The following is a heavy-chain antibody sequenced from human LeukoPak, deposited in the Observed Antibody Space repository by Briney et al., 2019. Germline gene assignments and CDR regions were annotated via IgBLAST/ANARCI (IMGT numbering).Heavy chain of an antibody. V-gene: IGHV6-1*01. CDR2: TYYNSIWYR. D-gene: IGHD3-22*01. J-gene: IGHJ4*02. CDR1: GDSVSSNSAA. CDR3: AANYYEISDYYSVFDY. Sequence: SQTLSLTCDISGDSVSSNSAAWNWIRQSPSRGLEWLGRTYYNSIWYRDFALSVKSRITINPDTSKNQVSLQLNSVTPEDTAVYYCAANYYEISDYYSVFDYWGQGILVTVSS.